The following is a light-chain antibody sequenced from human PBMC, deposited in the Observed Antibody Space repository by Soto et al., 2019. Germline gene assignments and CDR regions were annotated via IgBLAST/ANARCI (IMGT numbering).Light chain of an antibody. CDR3: SSYTSSSPDWV. J-gene: IGLJ3*02. CDR2: EVS. CDR1: SSDVGGYNY. Sequence: QSALTQPASVSGSPGQSITISCTGTSSDVGGYNYVSWYQQHPGKAPKLMIYEVSNRPSGVSNRFSGSKSGNTASLTISGLQAEDEADYYCSSYTSSSPDWVFGGGTKL. V-gene: IGLV2-14*01.